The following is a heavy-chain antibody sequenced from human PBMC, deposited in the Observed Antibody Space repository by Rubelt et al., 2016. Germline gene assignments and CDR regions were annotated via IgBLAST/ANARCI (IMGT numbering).Heavy chain of an antibody. CDR2: IWYDGSNK. V-gene: IGHV3-33*01. D-gene: IGHD4-17*01. Sequence: KGLEWVAVIWYDGSNKYYADSVKGRFTISRDNSKNTLYLQMNSLRAEDTAVYYCARDGDYDAFDIWGQGTMVTVSS. CDR3: ARDGDYDAFDI. J-gene: IGHJ3*02.